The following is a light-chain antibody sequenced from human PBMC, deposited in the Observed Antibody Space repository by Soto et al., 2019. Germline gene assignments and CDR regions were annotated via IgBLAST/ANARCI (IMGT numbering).Light chain of an antibody. CDR1: QSVLFSSKNKNY. V-gene: IGKV4-1*01. J-gene: IGKJ2*01. CDR2: WAS. Sequence: DIVMTQSPDSLAVYLGERATINCKSSQSVLFSSKNKNYLAWYQQKPGQPPKLLIYWASTRGSGVPDRFSGSGSGTDFTLTISSLQAEDVAVYYCQQYYGTPYTFGQGTKLEIK. CDR3: QQYYGTPYT.